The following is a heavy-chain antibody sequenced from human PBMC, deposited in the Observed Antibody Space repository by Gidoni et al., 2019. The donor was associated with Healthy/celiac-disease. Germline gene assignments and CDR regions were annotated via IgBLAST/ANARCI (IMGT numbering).Heavy chain of an antibody. CDR2: IYYSGST. CDR3: ARSGRFLEWYAFDI. D-gene: IGHD3-3*01. Sequence: QVQLQESGPGLVKPSETLSLTCTGAGGSISSYYWSWIRQPPGKGLELIVYIYYSGSTNYNPSLKSRVTISVDTSKNQFSLKLSSVTAADTAVYYCARSGRFLEWYAFDIWGQGTMVTVSS. CDR1: GGSISSYY. J-gene: IGHJ3*02. V-gene: IGHV4-59*01.